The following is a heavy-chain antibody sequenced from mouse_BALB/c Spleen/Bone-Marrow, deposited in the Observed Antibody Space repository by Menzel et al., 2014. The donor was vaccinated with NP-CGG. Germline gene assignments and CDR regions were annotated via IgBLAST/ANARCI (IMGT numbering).Heavy chain of an antibody. Sequence: QVQLQQSGAALVRPGTSVKISCKAFGYTFTNYWLGWVKQRPGPGLEWIGDIYPGGGYTNYNEKFKGKATLTADTSSSTAYMQLSSLTSEDSAVYFCARDTMFPMDYWGQGTSVTVSS. CDR1: GYTFTNYW. V-gene: IGHV1-63*02. CDR3: ARDTMFPMDY. CDR2: IYPGGGYT. J-gene: IGHJ4*01. D-gene: IGHD2-12*01.